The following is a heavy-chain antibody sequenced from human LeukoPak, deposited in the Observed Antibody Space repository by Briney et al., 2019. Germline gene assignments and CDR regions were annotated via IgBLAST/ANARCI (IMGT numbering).Heavy chain of an antibody. D-gene: IGHD4-11*01. V-gene: IGHV3-74*01. CDR2: ISSDGSRV. Sequence: GGSLTLSCAASGFTFSDYWMHWVRQAPGKGLVWVSRISSDGSRVTYADSVKGRFTISRDNAKNTLYLQMNSLRAEDTALYYCARVASNYDFDYWGQGTLVTVSS. J-gene: IGHJ4*02. CDR1: GFTFSDYW. CDR3: ARVASNYDFDY.